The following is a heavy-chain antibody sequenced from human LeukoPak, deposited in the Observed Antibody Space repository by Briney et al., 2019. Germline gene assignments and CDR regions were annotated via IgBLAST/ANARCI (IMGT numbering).Heavy chain of an antibody. J-gene: IGHJ3*02. CDR1: GGSISSSSYY. D-gene: IGHD3-22*01. CDR2: IYYSGST. CDR3: ASALPHYYDSSGNDAFDI. Sequence: SETLSLTCTVSGGSISSSSYYWGWIRQPPGKGLEWIGSIYYSGSTYYNPSLKSRATISVDTSKNQFSLKLSSVTAADTAVYYCASALPHYYDSSGNDAFDIWGQGTMVTVSS. V-gene: IGHV4-39*01.